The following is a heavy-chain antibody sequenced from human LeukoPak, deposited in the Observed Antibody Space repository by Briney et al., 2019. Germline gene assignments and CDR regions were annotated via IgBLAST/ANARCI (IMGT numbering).Heavy chain of an antibody. D-gene: IGHD3-10*01. V-gene: IGHV3-30*02. CDR3: ARTPESLWFGELFSFWFDP. J-gene: IGHJ5*02. CDR2: IQNDGSNK. Sequence: GGSLRLSCAASGFTFSSYGMHWVRQAPGKGLEWVAFIQNDGSNKYYADSVKGRFTISRDNSKNTLYLQMNSLRAEDTAVYYCARTPESLWFGELFSFWFDPWGQGTLVTVSS. CDR1: GFTFSSYG.